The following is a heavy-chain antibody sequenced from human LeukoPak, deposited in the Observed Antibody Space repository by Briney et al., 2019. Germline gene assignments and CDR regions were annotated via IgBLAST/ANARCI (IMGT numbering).Heavy chain of an antibody. D-gene: IGHD6-13*01. Sequence: GGSLRLSCAASGFTFSSYSMNWVRQAPGKGLEWVSSISSSSSYIYYADSVKGRFTISRDNAKNSLYLQMNSLRAEDTAVYYCARGSSSPTARGFDPWGQGTLVTVSS. CDR1: GFTFSSYS. CDR3: ARGSSSPTARGFDP. CDR2: ISSSSSYI. V-gene: IGHV3-21*01. J-gene: IGHJ5*02.